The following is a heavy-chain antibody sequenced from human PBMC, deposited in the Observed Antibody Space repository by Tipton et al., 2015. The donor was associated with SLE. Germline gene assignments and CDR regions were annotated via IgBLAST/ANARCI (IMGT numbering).Heavy chain of an antibody. CDR3: ARSRETYDLGGVFDY. CDR1: GGSFSGDY. CDR2: INHSGST. V-gene: IGHV4-34*01. J-gene: IGHJ4*02. D-gene: IGHD3-3*01. Sequence: TLPLTCAVYGGSFSGDYWSCIRQPPGKGLEWIGEINHSGSTKYNPSLKSRVTISVDTSKNQFSLQLTSVTAADTALYYCARSRETYDLGGVFDYWGQGTLVTVSS.